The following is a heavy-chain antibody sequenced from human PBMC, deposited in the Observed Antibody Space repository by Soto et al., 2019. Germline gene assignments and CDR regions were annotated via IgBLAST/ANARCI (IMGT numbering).Heavy chain of an antibody. J-gene: IGHJ4*02. CDR3: AKDRGPYYYDSSGYPLFDY. Sequence: GGSLRLSCAASGFTFSDYYMSWIRQAPGKGLEWVSYISSSGSTIYYADSVKGRFTISRDNAKNSLYLQMNSLRAEDTAVYYCAKDRGPYYYDSSGYPLFDYWGQGTLVTVSS. CDR1: GFTFSDYY. D-gene: IGHD3-22*01. CDR2: ISSSGSTI. V-gene: IGHV3-11*01.